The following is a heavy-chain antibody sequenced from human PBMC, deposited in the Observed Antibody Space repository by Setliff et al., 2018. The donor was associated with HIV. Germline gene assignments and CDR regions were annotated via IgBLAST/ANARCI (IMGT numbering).Heavy chain of an antibody. D-gene: IGHD3-10*01. CDR2: IYYSGST. Sequence: SETLSLTCSVSGVSIPTGDYFWSWIRQPPGKGLEWIGYIYYSGSTYYNPSLKSRVTISVDTSKNQFSLKLSSVTAADTAVYYCARAGGSGSYYWFDPWGQGTLVTVSS. V-gene: IGHV4-30-4*08. J-gene: IGHJ5*02. CDR3: ARAGGSGSYYWFDP. CDR1: GVSIPTGDYF.